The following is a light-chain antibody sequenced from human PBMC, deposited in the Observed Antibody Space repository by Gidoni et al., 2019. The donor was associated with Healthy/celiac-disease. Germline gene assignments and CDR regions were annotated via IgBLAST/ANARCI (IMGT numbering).Light chain of an antibody. V-gene: IGKV1-9*01. CDR2: AAS. Sequence: DIQLTQSPSFLSASVGDRVTITCRASQGISSYLAWYQQKPGKAPKLLIYAASTLQSEVPSRFSGSGSGTEFTLTISSLQPEDFATYNCQQLNSYPLTFGGGTKVEIK. CDR1: QGISSY. J-gene: IGKJ4*01. CDR3: QQLNSYPLT.